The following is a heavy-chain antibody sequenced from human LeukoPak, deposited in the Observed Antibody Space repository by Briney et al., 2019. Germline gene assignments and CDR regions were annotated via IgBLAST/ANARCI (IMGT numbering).Heavy chain of an antibody. CDR1: GYSISSGYY. CDR2: IYHSGST. J-gene: IGHJ4*02. CDR3: AKSSYSIFDY. D-gene: IGHD5-18*01. Sequence: SETLSLTCTVSGYSISSGYYWGWIRQPPGRGLEWIGSIYHSGSTYYNPSLKSRVTISVDTSKNQFSLKLSSVTAADTAVYYCAKSSYSIFDYWGQGTLVTVSS. V-gene: IGHV4-38-2*02.